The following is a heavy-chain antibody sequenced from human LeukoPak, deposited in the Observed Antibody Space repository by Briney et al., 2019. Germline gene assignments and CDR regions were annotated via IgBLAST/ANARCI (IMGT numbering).Heavy chain of an antibody. CDR2: INPNSGGT. Sequence: ASVKVSCKASGYTFTGYYMHWVRQAPGQGLEWMGWINPNSGGTNYAQKFQGRVTMTRDTSISTAYMELSRLRSDDTAVYYCARAGGSSWYWGNNWFDPWGQGTLVTVSS. V-gene: IGHV1-2*02. CDR1: GYTFTGYY. CDR3: ARAGGSSWYWGNNWFDP. J-gene: IGHJ5*02. D-gene: IGHD6-13*01.